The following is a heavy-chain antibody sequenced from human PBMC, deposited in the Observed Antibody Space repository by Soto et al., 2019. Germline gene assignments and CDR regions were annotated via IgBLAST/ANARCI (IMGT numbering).Heavy chain of an antibody. CDR3: ARGIFAGTFDY. J-gene: IGHJ4*02. CDR1: GFTLSRFK. Sequence: GGAPRLSLGAPGFTLSRFKINLGPQAPGKGLEWVSYISSSSSTIYYADSVKGRFTISRDNAKNSLYLQMNSLRAEDTAVYYCARGIFAGTFDYWGQGTLVTVSS. CDR2: ISSSSSTI. V-gene: IGHV3-48*01. D-gene: IGHD6-13*01.